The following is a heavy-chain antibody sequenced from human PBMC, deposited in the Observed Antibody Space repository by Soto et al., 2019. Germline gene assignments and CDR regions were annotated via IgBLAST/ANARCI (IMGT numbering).Heavy chain of an antibody. CDR1: GGTFSSYA. CDR3: ARVLRYLEKRDAFVI. D-gene: IGHD3-9*01. CDR2: IIPIFGTA. V-gene: IGHV1-69*13. J-gene: IGHJ3*02. Sequence: ASVKVSCKTSGGTFSSYAISWVRQAPGQGLEWMGGIIPIFGTANYAQKFQGRVTITADESTSTAYMELSSLRSEDTAVYYCARVLRYLEKRDAFVIWGQGTMVTVSS.